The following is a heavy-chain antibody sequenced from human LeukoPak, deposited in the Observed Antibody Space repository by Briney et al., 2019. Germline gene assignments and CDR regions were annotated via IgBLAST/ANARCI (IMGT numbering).Heavy chain of an antibody. CDR2: ISYDGSNK. CDR3: ARELGGVIVYYFDY. Sequence: GGSLRLSCAASGFTFSSYAMHWVRQAPGKGLEWVAVISYDGSNKYYADSVKGRFTISRDNSKNTLYLQMNSLRAEDTAVYYCARELGGVIVYYFDYWGQGTLVTVSS. V-gene: IGHV3-30*04. D-gene: IGHD3-16*02. CDR1: GFTFSSYA. J-gene: IGHJ4*02.